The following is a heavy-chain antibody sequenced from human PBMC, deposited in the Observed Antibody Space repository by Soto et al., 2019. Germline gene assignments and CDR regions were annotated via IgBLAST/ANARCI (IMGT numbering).Heavy chain of an antibody. CDR2: IYSGGST. D-gene: IGHD1-26*01. CDR1: GFTVSSNY. Sequence: AGGSLRLSCAASGFTVSSNYMSWVRQAPGKGLEWVSVIYSGGSTYYADSVKSRFTISRDNSKNTLYLQMNSLRAEDTAVYYCARDHRHGGSSNFDYWGQGTLVTVSS. J-gene: IGHJ4*02. V-gene: IGHV3-53*01. CDR3: ARDHRHGGSSNFDY.